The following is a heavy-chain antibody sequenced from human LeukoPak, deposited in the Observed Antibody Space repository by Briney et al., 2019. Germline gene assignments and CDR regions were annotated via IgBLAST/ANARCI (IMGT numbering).Heavy chain of an antibody. CDR3: AKGGPYSSDYYYYYYMDV. V-gene: IGHV3-48*03. Sequence: GGSLRLSCAASGFTFSSYEMNWVRQAPGKGLEWVSYISSSGSTIYYADSVKGRFTISRDNSKNTLYLQMNSLRAEDTAVYYCAKGGPYSSDYYYYYYMDVWGKGTTVTISS. CDR2: ISSSGSTI. J-gene: IGHJ6*03. CDR1: GFTFSSYE. D-gene: IGHD6-19*01.